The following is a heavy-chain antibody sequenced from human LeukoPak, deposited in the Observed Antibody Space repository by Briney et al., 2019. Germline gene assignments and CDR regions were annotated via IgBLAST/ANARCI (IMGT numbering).Heavy chain of an antibody. D-gene: IGHD3-9*01. Sequence: GGSLRLSCAASGFTFSSYWMHWVRQAPGKGLVWVSRINSDGSSTSYADSVKGRFTISRDNAKNTLYLQMNSLRAEDTAVYYCARVSSPQGTLRDILTGYYNPFDYWGQGTLVTVSS. V-gene: IGHV3-74*01. CDR2: INSDGSST. CDR3: ARVSSPQGTLRDILTGYYNPFDY. CDR1: GFTFSSYW. J-gene: IGHJ4*02.